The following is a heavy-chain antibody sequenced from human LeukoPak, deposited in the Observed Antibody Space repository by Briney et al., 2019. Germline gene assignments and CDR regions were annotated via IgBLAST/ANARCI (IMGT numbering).Heavy chain of an antibody. D-gene: IGHD3-22*01. CDR3: ARHYYDISGSYSFDS. Sequence: SETLSLTCSVSGGSISGYYWSWIRQPPGKGLEWIGYVYSSGSSGSTSYNPSLKSRVTISLDTSDNHFSLKLSSVTAADTAVYYCARHYYDISGSYSFDSWGQGTLVTVSS. J-gene: IGHJ4*02. CDR1: GGSISGYY. CDR2: VYSSGSSGST. V-gene: IGHV4-59*08.